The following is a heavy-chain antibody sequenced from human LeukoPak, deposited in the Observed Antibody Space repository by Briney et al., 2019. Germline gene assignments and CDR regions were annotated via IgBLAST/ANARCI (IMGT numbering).Heavy chain of an antibody. CDR2: IYYSGST. CDR3: AAQNDILTGYYMEDAFDI. CDR1: GGSISSGGYY. D-gene: IGHD3-9*01. V-gene: IGHV4-31*03. J-gene: IGHJ3*02. Sequence: SETLSLTCTVSGGSISSGGYYWSWIRQHPGKGLEWIGYIYYSGSTYYNPSLKSRVTISVDTSKNQFSLKLSSVTAADAAVYYCAAQNDILTGYYMEDAFDIWGQGTMVTVSS.